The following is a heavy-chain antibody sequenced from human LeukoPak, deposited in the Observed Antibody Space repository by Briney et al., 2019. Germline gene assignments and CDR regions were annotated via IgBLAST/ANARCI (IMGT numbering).Heavy chain of an antibody. J-gene: IGHJ3*02. CDR3: ARDSQPGAFDI. V-gene: IGHV1-69*05. Sequence: SVKVSCKASGYTFTSYGISWVRQAPGQGLEWMGRIIPIFGTANYAQKFQGRVTITTNESTSTAYMELSSLRSEDTAVYYCARDSQPGAFDIWGQGTMVTVSS. CDR1: GYTFTSYG. CDR2: IIPIFGTA. D-gene: IGHD2-2*01.